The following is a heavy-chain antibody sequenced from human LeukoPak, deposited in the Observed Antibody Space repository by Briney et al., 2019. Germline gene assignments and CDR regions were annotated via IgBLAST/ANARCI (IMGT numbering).Heavy chain of an antibody. D-gene: IGHD3-3*01. CDR1: GYTLTELS. Sequence: ASVKVSCKVSGYTLTELSMHWVRQAPGKGLEWMGGFDPEDGETIYAQKFQGRVTMTEDTSTDTAYMELSSLRSEDTAVYYCARGGEAKDFWSGPNNWFDPWGQGTLVTVSS. J-gene: IGHJ5*02. CDR2: FDPEDGET. CDR3: ARGGEAKDFWSGPNNWFDP. V-gene: IGHV1-24*01.